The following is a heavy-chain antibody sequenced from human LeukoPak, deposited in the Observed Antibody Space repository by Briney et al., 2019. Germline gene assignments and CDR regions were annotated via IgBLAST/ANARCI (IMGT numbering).Heavy chain of an antibody. V-gene: IGHV4-34*01. Sequence: SETLSLTCSVSDDSITMYYWSWIRQPPGKGLEWIGEINHSGSTNYNPSLKSRVTISVDTSKNQFSLKLSSVTAADTAVYYCARNFGVVTIDYWGQGTLVTVSS. CDR1: DDSITMYY. J-gene: IGHJ4*02. CDR3: ARNFGVVTIDY. D-gene: IGHD3-3*01. CDR2: INHSGST.